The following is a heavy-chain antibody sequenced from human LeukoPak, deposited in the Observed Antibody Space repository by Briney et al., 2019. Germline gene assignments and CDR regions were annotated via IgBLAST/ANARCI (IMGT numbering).Heavy chain of an antibody. J-gene: IGHJ4*02. Sequence: ASVKVSCKASGYTFTGYYMHWVRQAPGQGLEWMGWISAYNGNTNYAQKLQGRVTMTTDTSTSTAYMELRSLRSDDTAVYYCARTYSSSWMPYYFDYWGQGTLVTVSS. CDR2: ISAYNGNT. CDR3: ARTYSSSWMPYYFDY. CDR1: GYTFTGYY. D-gene: IGHD6-13*01. V-gene: IGHV1-18*04.